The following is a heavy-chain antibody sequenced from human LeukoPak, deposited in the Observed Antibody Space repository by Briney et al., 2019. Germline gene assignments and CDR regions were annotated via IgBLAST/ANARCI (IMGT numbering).Heavy chain of an antibody. V-gene: IGHV1-46*01. CDR1: GYTFTSYY. CDR3: ARGSLGYCSGGSCYFNDY. J-gene: IGHJ4*02. D-gene: IGHD2-15*01. CDR2: INPSGGST. Sequence: ASVKVSCKASGYTFTSYYMHWVRQAPGQGLEWMGIINPSGGSTSYAQKFQGRVTMTRDTSTSTVYMELSSLRSEDTAVYYCARGSLGYCSGGSCYFNDYWGQGTLVTVSS.